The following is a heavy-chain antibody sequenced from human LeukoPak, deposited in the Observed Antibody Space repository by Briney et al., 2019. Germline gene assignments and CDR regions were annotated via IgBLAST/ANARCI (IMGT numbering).Heavy chain of an antibody. J-gene: IGHJ4*02. CDR3: AREVQWLAGGIFDY. CDR1: GFTFSSYG. Sequence: GGSLRLSCAASGFTFSSYGMSWVRQAPGKGLEWVAVISYDGKNKDYGDSVKGRFTISRDNSKNSLYLQMNSLRTEDTAVYYCAREVQWLAGGIFDYWGQGTLVTVSS. D-gene: IGHD6-19*01. CDR2: ISYDGKNK. V-gene: IGHV3-30*13.